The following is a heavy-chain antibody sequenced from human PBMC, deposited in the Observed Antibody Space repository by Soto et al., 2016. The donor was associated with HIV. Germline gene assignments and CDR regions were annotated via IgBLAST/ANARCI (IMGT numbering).Heavy chain of an antibody. CDR3: ARGLRVRGVTINVYYYYYMDV. J-gene: IGHJ6*03. D-gene: IGHD3-10*01. V-gene: IGHV1-8*02. Sequence: QVQLVQSGAEVKKPGASVKVSCKASGYTFTSYDINWVRQATGQGLEWMGWMNPNSGNTGYAQNFQGRVTITTNTSTSTAYMELSSLRSEDTAVYYCARGLRVRGVTINVYYYYYMDVWGKGTTVTVSS. CDR2: MNPNSGNT. CDR1: GYTFTSYD.